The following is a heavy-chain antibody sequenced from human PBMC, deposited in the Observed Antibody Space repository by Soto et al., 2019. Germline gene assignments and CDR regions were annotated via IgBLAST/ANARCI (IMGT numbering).Heavy chain of an antibody. CDR2: IRSKANSYAT. CDR1: GFTFSGSA. D-gene: IGHD2-8*01. J-gene: IGHJ4*02. Sequence: GGSLRLSCAASGFTFSGSAMHWVRQASGKGLEWVGRIRSKANSYATAYAASVKGRFTISREDSKNTAYLQMNSLKTEDTAVYYCTRPIRYCTNGVCYYLFDYWGQGTLVTVSS. V-gene: IGHV3-73*01. CDR3: TRPIRYCTNGVCYYLFDY.